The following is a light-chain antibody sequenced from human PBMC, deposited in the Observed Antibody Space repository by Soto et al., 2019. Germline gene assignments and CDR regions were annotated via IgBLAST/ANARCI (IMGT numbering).Light chain of an antibody. J-gene: IGLJ1*01. CDR3: AARDDSLNGYV. CDR2: GNN. Sequence: QSALTQPPSASGTPGQRVTISCSGSSSNIGGNLVNWYQQLPGTAPKVVIHGNNQRPSGVPDRFSGSKSGTSASLAISGLQSEDEADYYCAARDDSLNGYVFGTGTKLTVL. V-gene: IGLV1-44*01. CDR1: SSNIGGNL.